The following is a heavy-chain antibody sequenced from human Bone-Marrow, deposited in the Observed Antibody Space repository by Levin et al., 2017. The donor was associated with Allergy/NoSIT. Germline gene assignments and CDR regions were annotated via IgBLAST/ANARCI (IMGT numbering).Heavy chain of an antibody. Sequence: TGGSLRLSCAASGLTFDSYGIHWIRQTPGKGLEWVAVTLYDGNTHYHEDLVKGRFTISRDNSKNTVYLQMNSLRVEDTAVYYCARDRAGYNYGATFGFWGQGTLVTVSS. CDR2: TLYDGNTH. D-gene: IGHD5-18*01. CDR1: GLTFDSYG. J-gene: IGHJ4*02. V-gene: IGHV3-30*03. CDR3: ARDRAGYNYGATFGF.